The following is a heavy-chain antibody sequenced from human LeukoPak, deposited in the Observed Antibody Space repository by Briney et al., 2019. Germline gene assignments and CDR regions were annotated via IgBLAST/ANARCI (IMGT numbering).Heavy chain of an antibody. D-gene: IGHD7-27*01. Sequence: GRSLRLSCAASEFSFSNYGMHWVRQAPGKGLEWVAVIWNDGSNECYADSVKGRFTISRDNSKNTLYLQMNSLRAEDTAVYYCARDTKDWGSVFDYWGQGVLVTVSS. CDR1: EFSFSNYG. CDR3: ARDTKDWGSVFDY. V-gene: IGHV3-33*01. CDR2: IWNDGSNE. J-gene: IGHJ4*02.